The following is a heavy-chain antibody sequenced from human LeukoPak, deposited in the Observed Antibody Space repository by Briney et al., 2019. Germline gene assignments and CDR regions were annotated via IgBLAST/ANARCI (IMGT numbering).Heavy chain of an antibody. CDR1: GFTFDDYA. CDR2: NSDNGGST. D-gene: IGHD1-26*01. CDR3: AKAGSGSYYDY. Sequence: PGRSLRLSCAASGFTFDDYAMSWVRQAPGKGLEWVSDNSDNGGSTHYEDSVKGRFTISRDNSKNTLYLQMNSLRAEDTAVYYCAKAGSGSYYDYWGQGTLVTVSS. V-gene: IGHV3-23*01. J-gene: IGHJ4*02.